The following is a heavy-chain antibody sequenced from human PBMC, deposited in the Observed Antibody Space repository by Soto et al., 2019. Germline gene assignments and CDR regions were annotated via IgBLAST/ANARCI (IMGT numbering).Heavy chain of an antibody. CDR2: INAGNGNT. Sequence: QVQLVQSGAEEKKPGASVKVSCKASGYTFTSYAMHWVRQAPGQRLEWMGWINAGNGNTKYSQKFQGRVTITRDTSASPAYMEVSSLRSGDTAVYYCARGGEPIDYWGQGTLVTVSS. V-gene: IGHV1-3*05. CDR3: ARGGEPIDY. D-gene: IGHD2-21*01. CDR1: GYTFTSYA. J-gene: IGHJ4*02.